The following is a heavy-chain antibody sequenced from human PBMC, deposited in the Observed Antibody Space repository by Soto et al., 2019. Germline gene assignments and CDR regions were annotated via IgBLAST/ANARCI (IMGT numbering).Heavy chain of an antibody. Sequence: SETLSLTCTVSGGSISSSSYYWGWIRQPPGKGLEWIGYIYYSGSPYYNPSLKSRVTISVDTSKNQFSLKLSSVTAADTAVYYCAVPAASVAGASGSYYYYGMDVWGQGTTVTVSS. CDR3: AVPAASVAGASGSYYYYGMDV. CDR2: IYYSGSP. D-gene: IGHD6-19*01. V-gene: IGHV4-39*01. CDR1: GGSISSSSYY. J-gene: IGHJ6*02.